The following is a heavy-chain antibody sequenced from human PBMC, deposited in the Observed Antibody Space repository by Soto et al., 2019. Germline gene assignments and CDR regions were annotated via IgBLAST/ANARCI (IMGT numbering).Heavy chain of an antibody. J-gene: IGHJ6*02. D-gene: IGHD5-12*01. CDR3: SRFKCGYNYATYYYYYGMDV. V-gene: IGHV1-69*13. Sequence: SVKVSCKASGGTFSSYAISWVRQAPGQGLEWMGGIIPIFGTANYTQKIQGRVTITADESTSTAYMELSSRRSNDTAVYYCSRFKCGYNYATYYYYYGMDVWGQGTTVTVSS. CDR2: IIPIFGTA. CDR1: GGTFSSYA.